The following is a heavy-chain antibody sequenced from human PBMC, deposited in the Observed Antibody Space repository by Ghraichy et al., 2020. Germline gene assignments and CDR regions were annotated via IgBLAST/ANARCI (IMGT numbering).Heavy chain of an antibody. Sequence: SETLSLTCTVSGGSISSSSYYWGWIRQPPGKGLEWIGSIYYSGSTYYNPSLKSRVTISVDTSKNQFSLKLSSVTAADTAVYYCARRFYDFWSGYSCFDYWGQGTLVTVSS. CDR1: GGSISSSSYY. CDR2: IYYSGST. J-gene: IGHJ4*02. V-gene: IGHV4-39*01. D-gene: IGHD3-3*01. CDR3: ARRFYDFWSGYSCFDY.